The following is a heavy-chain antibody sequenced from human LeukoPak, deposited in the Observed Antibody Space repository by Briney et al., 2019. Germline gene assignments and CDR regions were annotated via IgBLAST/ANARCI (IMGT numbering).Heavy chain of an antibody. CDR1: GNTFISDE. CDR3: ARNVGHFYYDGSGSELYYYYLDV. Sequence: ASVKVSCKASGNTFISDEINWVRQATGQELEWMGWMSANSGNAASAQKFQGRLTMTRNTSISTAYMELSSLNSDDTAVYYCARNVGHFYYDGSGSELYYYYLDVWGKGTTVTVSS. J-gene: IGHJ6*03. V-gene: IGHV1-8*02. CDR2: MSANSGNA. D-gene: IGHD3-22*01.